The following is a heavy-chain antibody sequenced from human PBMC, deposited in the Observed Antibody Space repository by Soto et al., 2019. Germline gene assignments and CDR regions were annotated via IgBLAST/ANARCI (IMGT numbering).Heavy chain of an antibody. Sequence: LSLTCTVFGGSIINYYWSWIRQPPGKGLEWIGNIFHSGNTNYNPSLKSRVTILVGTSKNQFSLKLTSVTAADTAVYYCAKEGLFDFGGWFDPWGQGNLVTVSS. D-gene: IGHD3-16*01. CDR3: AKEGLFDFGGWFDP. CDR1: GGSIINYY. V-gene: IGHV4-59*12. J-gene: IGHJ5*02. CDR2: IFHSGNT.